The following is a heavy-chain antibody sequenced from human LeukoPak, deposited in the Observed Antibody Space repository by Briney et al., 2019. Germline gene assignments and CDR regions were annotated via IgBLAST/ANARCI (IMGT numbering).Heavy chain of an antibody. CDR2: ISAYNGNT. Sequence: ASVNVSCKASGYTFTSYGISWVRQAPGQGLEWMGWISAYNGNTNYAQKLQGRVTMTTDTSTSTAYMELRSLRSDDTAVYYCAREHRLSGYCSSTSCPTFGYYYGMDVWGQGTTVTVSS. V-gene: IGHV1-18*01. CDR3: AREHRLSGYCSSTSCPTFGYYYGMDV. D-gene: IGHD2-2*03. J-gene: IGHJ6*02. CDR1: GYTFTSYG.